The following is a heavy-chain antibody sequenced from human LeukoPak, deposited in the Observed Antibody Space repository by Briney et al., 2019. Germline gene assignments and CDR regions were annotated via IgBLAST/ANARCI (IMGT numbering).Heavy chain of an antibody. Sequence: AASVKLSCTASGFTFSSYGIRWVRQAPGQGLEWVAGIIPIFGTANYAHTLQGRFTITADNSTSTLYMQMNSLRSEDTAVYYCASAPGVYYDYWGQGALVTVAS. J-gene: IGHJ4*02. D-gene: IGHD3-10*01. V-gene: IGHV1-69*06. CDR2: IIPIFGTA. CDR3: ASAPGVYYDY. CDR1: GFTFSSYG.